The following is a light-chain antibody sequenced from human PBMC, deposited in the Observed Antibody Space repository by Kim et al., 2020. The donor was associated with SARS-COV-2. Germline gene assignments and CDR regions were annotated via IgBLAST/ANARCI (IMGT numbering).Light chain of an antibody. CDR1: SGSIDDNY. CDR3: QSYNSDNWL. CDR2: EDD. V-gene: IGLV6-57*04. Sequence: NFMLTQPHSVSESPGKTVTISCTRSSGSIDDNYGQWYQQRPGGVPTTVIYEDDQRPSGVPDRFSGSIDNSSNSASLTISGLKTEDEADYYCQSYNSDNWLFGGGTQLTVL. J-gene: IGLJ2*01.